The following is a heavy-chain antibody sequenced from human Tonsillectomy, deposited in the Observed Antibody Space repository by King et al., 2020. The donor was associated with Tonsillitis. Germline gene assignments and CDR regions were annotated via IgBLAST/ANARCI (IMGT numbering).Heavy chain of an antibody. CDR2: IKSKTDGGTT. CDR3: TTALNPGAYCSGGSCSLLNY. V-gene: IGHV3-15*01. CDR1: GFTFSNAW. J-gene: IGHJ4*02. D-gene: IGHD2-15*01. Sequence: VQLVESGGGLVKPGGSLRLSCAASGFTFSNAWMSWVRQAPGKGLEWVGRIKSKTDGGTTDYAAPVKGRFTISRDDSKNTLYLQMNSLKTEDTAVYYCTTALNPGAYCSGGSCSLLNYWGQGTLVPVPS.